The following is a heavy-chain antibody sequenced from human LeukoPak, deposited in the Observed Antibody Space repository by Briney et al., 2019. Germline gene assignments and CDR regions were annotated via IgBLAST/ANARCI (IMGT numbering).Heavy chain of an antibody. CDR2: ISGSGGST. CDR3: AKEGSGWNDAEYFQH. CDR1: GFTFSSYA. J-gene: IGHJ1*01. Sequence: PGGSLRLSCAAPGFTFSSYAMSWVRQAPGKGLEWVSAISGSGGSTYYADSVKGRFTISRDNSKNTLYLQMNSLRAEDTAVYYCAKEGSGWNDAEYFQHWGQGTLVTVSS. D-gene: IGHD6-19*01. V-gene: IGHV3-23*01.